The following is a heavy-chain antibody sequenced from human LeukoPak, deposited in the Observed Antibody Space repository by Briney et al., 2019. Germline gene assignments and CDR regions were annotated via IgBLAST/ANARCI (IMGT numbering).Heavy chain of an antibody. D-gene: IGHD3-16*01. J-gene: IGHJ6*02. V-gene: IGHV4-30-2*01. CDR2: IYHSGST. CDR1: GGSISSGGYY. CDR3: ARRDLDPWGNGMDV. Sequence: PSQTLSLTCTVSGGSISSGGYYWRWIRQPPGKGLEWIGYIYHSGSTNYNPSLKSRVTISVDKSKNQFSLKLSSVTAADTAVYYCARRDLDPWGNGMDVWGQGTTVTVSS.